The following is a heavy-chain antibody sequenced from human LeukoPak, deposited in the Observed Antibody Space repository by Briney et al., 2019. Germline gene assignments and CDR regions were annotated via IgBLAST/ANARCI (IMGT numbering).Heavy chain of an antibody. CDR2: IIPIFGTA. J-gene: IGHJ4*02. CDR1: GGTFISYA. D-gene: IGHD5-12*01. CDR3: ARGYSGYDGIDY. Sequence: SVKVSCKASGGTFISYAISWVRQAPGQGLEWMGGIIPIFGTANYAQKFQGRVTITADESTSTAYMELSSLRSEDAAVYYCARGYSGYDGIDYWGQGTLVTVSS. V-gene: IGHV1-69*13.